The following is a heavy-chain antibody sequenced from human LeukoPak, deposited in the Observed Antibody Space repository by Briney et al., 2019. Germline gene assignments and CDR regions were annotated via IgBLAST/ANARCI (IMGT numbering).Heavy chain of an antibody. CDR3: ARGPIFGVAYTGIDWFDP. CDR2: ISSSSYI. J-gene: IGHJ5*02. Sequence: PGGSLRLSCAASGFTFSSYSMNWVRQAPGKGLEWVSSISSSSYIYYADSVKGRLTISRDNAKNSLYLQMNSLRAEDTAVYYCARGPIFGVAYTGIDWFDPWGQGTLVTVSS. CDR1: GFTFSSYS. V-gene: IGHV3-21*01. D-gene: IGHD3-3*01.